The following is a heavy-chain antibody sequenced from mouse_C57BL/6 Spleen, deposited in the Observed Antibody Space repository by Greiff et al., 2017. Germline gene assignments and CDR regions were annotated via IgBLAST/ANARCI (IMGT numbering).Heavy chain of an antibody. CDR1: GYTFTDYN. CDR3: ARGESYYYGSSYDWYFDV. CDR2: INPNNGGT. D-gene: IGHD1-1*01. J-gene: IGHJ1*03. V-gene: IGHV1-18*01. Sequence: EVQLQQSGPELVKPGASVKIPCKASGYTFTDYNMDWVKQSHGKSLEWIGDINPNNGGTIYNQKFKGKATLTVDKSSSTAYMELRSLTSEDTAVYYCARGESYYYGSSYDWYFDVWGTGTTVTVSS.